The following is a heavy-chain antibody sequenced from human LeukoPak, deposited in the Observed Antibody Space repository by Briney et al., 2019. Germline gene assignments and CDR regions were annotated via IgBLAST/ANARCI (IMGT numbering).Heavy chain of an antibody. J-gene: IGHJ4*02. V-gene: IGHV4-59*04. CDR2: IYYSGST. CDR3: AVSAGDYFDY. Sequence: SETLSLTCTVSGGSISSYYWSWIRQPPGKGLEWIGTIYYSGSTYYNPSLKSRVTISVDTSKNQFSLKLSSVTAADTAVYYCAVSAGDYFDYWGQGTLVTVSS. CDR1: GGSISSYY. D-gene: IGHD3-10*01.